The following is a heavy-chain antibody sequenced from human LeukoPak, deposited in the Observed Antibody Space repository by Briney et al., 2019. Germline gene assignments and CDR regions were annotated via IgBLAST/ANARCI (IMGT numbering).Heavy chain of an antibody. V-gene: IGHV4-59*01. CDR1: GGSISNYY. CDR2: IYYSGST. Sequence: PSETLSLTCTVSGGSISNYYWSWIRHPPGKGLESIGYIYYSGSTYYNPSLRSRVTISVDTSKNQFSLNLNSVTAADTAVYYCARALSGTYGLFQHWGQGTLVTVSS. CDR3: ARALSGTYGLFQH. J-gene: IGHJ1*01. D-gene: IGHD1-26*01.